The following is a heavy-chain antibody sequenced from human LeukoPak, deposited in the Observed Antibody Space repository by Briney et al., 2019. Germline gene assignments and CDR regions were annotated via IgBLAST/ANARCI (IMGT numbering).Heavy chain of an antibody. D-gene: IGHD3-3*01. CDR2: ISSSSSYI. V-gene: IGHV3-21*01. Sequence: GGSLRLSCAASGFTFSSYSMNWVRQAPGKGLEWVSSISSSSSYICYADSVKGRFTISRDNAKNSLYLQMNSLRAEDTAVYYCAREDLYDFWSGEPQPGYWGQGTLVTVSS. CDR3: AREDLYDFWSGEPQPGY. J-gene: IGHJ4*02. CDR1: GFTFSSYS.